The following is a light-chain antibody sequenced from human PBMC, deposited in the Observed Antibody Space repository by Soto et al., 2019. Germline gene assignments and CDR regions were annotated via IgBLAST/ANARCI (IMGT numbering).Light chain of an antibody. J-gene: IGLJ2*01. V-gene: IGLV2-14*03. CDR2: EVA. Sequence: QAVVTQPASVSGSPGQSITISCSGTSSDIGGYNFVSWYQQHPGRAPRLLIYEVANRPSGVSDRFSGSKSGNTASLTISGLQTEDEASYYCTSFTTSRSLVVFGGGTKVTVL. CDR1: SSDIGGYNF. CDR3: TSFTTSRSLVV.